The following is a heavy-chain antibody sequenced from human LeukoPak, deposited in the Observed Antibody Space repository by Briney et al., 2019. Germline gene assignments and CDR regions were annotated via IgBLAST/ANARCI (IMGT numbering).Heavy chain of an antibody. CDR3: ARVYDSSPPGWFDP. J-gene: IGHJ5*02. V-gene: IGHV4-39*01. CDR1: GGSISSSSYY. CDR2: IYYSGST. Sequence: PSETLSLTCTVSGGSISSSSYYWGWIRQTPGKGLEWIGSIYYSGSTYYNPSLKSRVTISVDTSKNQFSLKLSSVTAADTAVYYCARVYDSSPPGWFDPWGQGTLVTVSS. D-gene: IGHD3-22*01.